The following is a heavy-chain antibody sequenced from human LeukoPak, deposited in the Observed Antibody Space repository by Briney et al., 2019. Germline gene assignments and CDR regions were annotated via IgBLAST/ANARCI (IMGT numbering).Heavy chain of an antibody. Sequence: GGSLRLSCAASGFTFSSYSFNWVRQVPGKGLEWVSSITTTFYTYYTDSVKGRFTISRDNAKNSLYLQMISLRAEDTAVYYCARVRANWYEDYWGKGTLVTVSS. J-gene: IGHJ4*02. CDR2: ITTTFYT. CDR1: GFTFSSYS. CDR3: ARVRANWYEDY. V-gene: IGHV3-21*01. D-gene: IGHD6-13*01.